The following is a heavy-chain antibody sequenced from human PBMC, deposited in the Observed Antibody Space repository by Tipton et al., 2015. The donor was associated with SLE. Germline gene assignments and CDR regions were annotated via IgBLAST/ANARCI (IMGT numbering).Heavy chain of an antibody. CDR3: ARVVGSYNRFDP. V-gene: IGHV4-4*07. CDR1: GGSISSYY. CDR2: IYTSGRA. D-gene: IGHD2-15*01. Sequence: LSCTVSGGSISSYYWSWIRLPPGEGLGWVGRIYTSGRANYNPSLQSRVTMSVDKSKNQFSLKLSSVTAADTAVYYCARVVGSYNRFDPWGQGTLVTVSS. J-gene: IGHJ5*02.